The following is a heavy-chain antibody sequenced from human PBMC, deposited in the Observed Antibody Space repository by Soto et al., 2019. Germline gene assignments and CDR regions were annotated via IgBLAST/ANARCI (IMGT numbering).Heavy chain of an antibody. CDR3: ARGITLVRGATLGMDV. CDR1: GYTFTSYG. Sequence: AASVKVACKASGYTFTSYGISWVRQAPGQGLEWMGWISAYNGNTNYAQKLQGRVTMTTDTSTITAYMELRSLRSDDPAVYYSARGITLVRGATLGMDVWGQGTTVTVSS. V-gene: IGHV1-18*04. J-gene: IGHJ6*02. CDR2: ISAYNGNT. D-gene: IGHD3-10*01.